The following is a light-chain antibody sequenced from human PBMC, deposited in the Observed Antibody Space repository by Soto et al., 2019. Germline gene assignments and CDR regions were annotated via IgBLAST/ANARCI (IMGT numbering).Light chain of an antibody. V-gene: IGLV2-14*01. Sequence: QSALTQPASVSGSPGQSITISCTGTSSDVGGYKYVSWYQQRPGKAPKLMIYEVSKWPSGVSNRFSGSKSGNTASLSISGLQAEDEADYYCSSYAGDKSVFGSGTKLTVL. CDR1: SSDVGGYKY. CDR2: EVS. J-gene: IGLJ1*01. CDR3: SSYAGDKSV.